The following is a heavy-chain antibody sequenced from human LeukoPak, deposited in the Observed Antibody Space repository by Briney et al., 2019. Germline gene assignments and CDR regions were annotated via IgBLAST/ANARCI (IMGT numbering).Heavy chain of an antibody. CDR2: INSDGINT. D-gene: IGHD6-19*01. CDR3: ARDSDSSGWLDYYMDV. Sequence: GGSLRLSCAASGFTFSSYAMSWVRQAPGKGLVWVSRINSDGINTSYADSVKGRFTISRDNAKNTLNLQMNSLRAEDTAVYYCARDSDSSGWLDYYMDVWGKGTTVTVSS. V-gene: IGHV3-74*01. J-gene: IGHJ6*03. CDR1: GFTFSSYA.